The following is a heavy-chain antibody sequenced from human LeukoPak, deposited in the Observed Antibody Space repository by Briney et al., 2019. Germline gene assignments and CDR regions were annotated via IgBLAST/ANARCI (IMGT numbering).Heavy chain of an antibody. J-gene: IGHJ3*02. CDR2: IIPIFGTA. CDR1: GGTFSSYA. V-gene: IGHV1-69*06. D-gene: IGHD2-15*01. CDR3: ARVNCSGGSCYYDYDAFDI. Sequence: GASVKVSCKASGGTFSSYAISWVRQAPGQGLEWMGGIIPIFGTANYAQKFQGRVTITADKSTSTAYMELSSLRSEDTAVYYCARVNCSGGSCYYDYDAFDIWGQGTMVTVSS.